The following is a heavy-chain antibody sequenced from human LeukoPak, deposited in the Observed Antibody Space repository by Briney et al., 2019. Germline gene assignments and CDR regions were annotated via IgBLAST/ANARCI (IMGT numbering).Heavy chain of an antibody. CDR3: ARPRSSTSPQYYYFDY. V-gene: IGHV1-69*13. J-gene: IGHJ4*02. D-gene: IGHD2-2*01. CDR2: IIPIFGTA. CDR1: GGTFSSYA. Sequence: ASVKVSXKASGGTFSSYAISWVRQAPGQGLEWMGGIIPIFGTANYAQKFQGRVTITADESTSTAYMELSSLRSEDTAVYYCARPRSSTSPQYYYFDYWGRGTLVTVSS.